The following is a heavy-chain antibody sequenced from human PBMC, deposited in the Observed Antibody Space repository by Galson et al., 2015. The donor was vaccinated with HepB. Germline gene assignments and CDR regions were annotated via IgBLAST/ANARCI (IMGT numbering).Heavy chain of an antibody. J-gene: IGHJ4*02. CDR1: GFTFSGSA. CDR2: IRSKANSYAT. D-gene: IGHD4-17*01. V-gene: IGHV3-73*01. Sequence: SLRLSCAASGFTFSGSAMHWVRQASGKGLEWVGRIRSKANSYATAYAASVKGRFTISRDDSKNTAYLQMNSLRAEDTAVYYCAKVRTRFYGDYSAPYFDYWAREPWSPSPQ. CDR3: AKVRTRFYGDYSAPYFDY.